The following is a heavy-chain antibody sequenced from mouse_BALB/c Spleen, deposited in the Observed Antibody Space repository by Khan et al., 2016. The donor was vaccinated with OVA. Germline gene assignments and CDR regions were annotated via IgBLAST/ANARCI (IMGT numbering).Heavy chain of an antibody. V-gene: IGHV14-1*02. J-gene: IGHJ3*01. Sequence: VQLKQSGAELVRPGALVKLSCKASGFNIKDYYMYWVKQRPEQGLEWIGWIDPQNGNTIYDPKFQDKASITADTSSNTAYLQLSSLTSEDTAVYYCARRGYGNYWFAYWGQGTLVTGSA. CDR3: ARRGYGNYWFAY. CDR1: GFNIKDYY. D-gene: IGHD2-1*01. CDR2: IDPQNGNT.